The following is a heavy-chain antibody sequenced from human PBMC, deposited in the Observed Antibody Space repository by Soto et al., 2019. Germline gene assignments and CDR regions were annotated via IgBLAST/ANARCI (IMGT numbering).Heavy chain of an antibody. CDR3: AKVDYCDTSGPPFDY. CDR1: GFTFSSYA. CDR2: ISGSGGRT. D-gene: IGHD3-22*01. V-gene: IGHV3-23*01. J-gene: IGHJ4*02. Sequence: EVQLLESGGGLVQPGGSLRLSCAASGFTFSSYAMTWVRQAPGKGLEWVSSISGSGGRTYYADSMKGQFTISRDNSKNTLYRQMNSLRAEDTAVYYCAKVDYCDTSGPPFDYWGQGTLVTVSS.